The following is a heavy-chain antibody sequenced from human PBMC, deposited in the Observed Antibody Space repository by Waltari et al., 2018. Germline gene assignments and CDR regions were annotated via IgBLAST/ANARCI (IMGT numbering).Heavy chain of an antibody. Sequence: QVQLVQSGAEVKKPGASVKVSCRASGYSFSDHHIHWVRQAPGQGLEWVARINPNSGATNYAQKFQGRVTVTRDTSISTAYMDLKSLTSDDTAVYYCVREVWYYDSWGRGTLVTVSS. CDR3: VREVWYYDS. CDR2: INPNSGAT. V-gene: IGHV1-2*06. CDR1: GYSFSDHH. J-gene: IGHJ5*01. D-gene: IGHD6-13*01.